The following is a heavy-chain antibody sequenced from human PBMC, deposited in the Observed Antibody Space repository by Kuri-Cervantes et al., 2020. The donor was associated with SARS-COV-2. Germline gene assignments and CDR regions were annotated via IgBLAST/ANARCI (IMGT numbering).Heavy chain of an antibody. D-gene: IGHD1-1*01. J-gene: IGHJ3*02. CDR1: GFTFSSAW. Sequence: GESLKISCAASGFTFSSAWMSWVRQAPGKGLEWVGRIKSKSDDGTTDYAAPVKGRFTLSRDDLENTVYLQMNSLKPEDTAVYYCTTGGTTTSFAFDIWGQGTMVTVSS. V-gene: IGHV3-15*01. CDR3: TTGGTTTSFAFDI. CDR2: IKSKSDDGTT.